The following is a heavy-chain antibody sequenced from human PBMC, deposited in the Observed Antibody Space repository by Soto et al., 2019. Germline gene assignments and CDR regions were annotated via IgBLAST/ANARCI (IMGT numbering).Heavy chain of an antibody. J-gene: IGHJ4*02. CDR2: INPNSGGT. V-gene: IGHV1-2*02. CDR1: GYTFTGYY. CDR3: ARTYSSGWNDY. D-gene: IGHD6-19*01. Sequence: ASVKVSCKASGYTFTGYYMHWVRQAPGQVLEWMGLINPNSGGTNYAKKFQGRVTMTRDTSISTAYMELSRLRSDDTAVYYCARTYSSGWNDYWGQGTLVTVSA.